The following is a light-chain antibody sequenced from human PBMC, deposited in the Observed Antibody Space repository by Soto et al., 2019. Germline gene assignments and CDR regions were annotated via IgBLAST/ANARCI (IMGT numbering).Light chain of an antibody. Sequence: ETVFTQSPRTLSLSPGEIATLSCRASQSVSSSYLAWYQQKPGQAPRLLIYGASSRATGIPDRFSGSGSGTDFTLTISRLGPEDFAVYYCQQYGSSPRTFGQGTKVDIK. V-gene: IGKV3-20*01. J-gene: IGKJ1*01. CDR3: QQYGSSPRT. CDR2: GAS. CDR1: QSVSSSY.